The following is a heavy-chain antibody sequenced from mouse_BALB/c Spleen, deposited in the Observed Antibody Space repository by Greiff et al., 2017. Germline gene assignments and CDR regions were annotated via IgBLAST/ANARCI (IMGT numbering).Heavy chain of an antibody. CDR2: INPGSGGT. V-gene: IGHV1-54*01. CDR3: ARDYGSTYGFAY. CDR1: GYAFTNYL. Sequence: QVQLQQSGAELVRPGTSVKVSCKASGYAFTNYLIEWVKQRPGQGLEWIGVINPGSGGTNYNEKFKGKATLTADKSSSTAYMQLSSLTSDDSAVYFCARDYGSTYGFAYWGQGTLVTVSA. J-gene: IGHJ3*01. D-gene: IGHD1-1*01.